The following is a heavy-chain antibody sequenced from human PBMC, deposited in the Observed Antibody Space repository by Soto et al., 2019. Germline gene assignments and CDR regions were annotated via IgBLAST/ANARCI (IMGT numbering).Heavy chain of an antibody. CDR2: IAYDGSNK. V-gene: IGHV3-30-3*01. J-gene: IGHJ6*02. CDR3: ARDQNTMVRGDYYYYGMDV. Sequence: GGSRRLSCAASGFASSSYAMHGVRQAPGRGLEWVAVIAYDGSNKYYADSVKGRFTISRDNSKNTLYLQMNSLRAEDTAVYYCARDQNTMVRGDYYYYGMDVWGQATTVTVSS. D-gene: IGHD3-10*01. CDR1: GFASSSYA.